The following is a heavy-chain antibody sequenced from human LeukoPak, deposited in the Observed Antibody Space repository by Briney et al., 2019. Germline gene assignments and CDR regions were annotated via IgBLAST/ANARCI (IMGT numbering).Heavy chain of an antibody. V-gene: IGHV4-59*01. CDR1: GGSFSGYY. CDR2: IYYSGST. CDR3: ARVARGGNWFDP. J-gene: IGHJ5*02. D-gene: IGHD3-10*01. Sequence: AETLSLTCAVYGGSFSGYYWSWVRQPPGKGLEWSGYIYYSGSTNYNPSITSRVTISVDTPKNQSSLKLSSVTAADTAVYYCARVARGGNWFDPWGQGTLVTVSS.